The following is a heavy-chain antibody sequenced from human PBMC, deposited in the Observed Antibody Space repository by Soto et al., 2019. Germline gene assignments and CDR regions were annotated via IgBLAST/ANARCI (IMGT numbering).Heavy chain of an antibody. Sequence: QVQLQESGPGLVKPSQTLSLTCTVSGGSISSGGYFWSWIRQPPGKGLEWIGNIFYSGTTYYNPSLKSRVTISVNTSKCQFSLKLSSVTAADTVVYFCARGVLYWGQGTLVTVSS. V-gene: IGHV4-31*03. CDR3: ARGVLY. CDR1: GGSISSGGYF. J-gene: IGHJ4*02. CDR2: IFYSGTT.